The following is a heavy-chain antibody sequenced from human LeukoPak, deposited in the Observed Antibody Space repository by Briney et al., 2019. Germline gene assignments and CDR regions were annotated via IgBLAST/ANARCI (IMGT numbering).Heavy chain of an antibody. J-gene: IGHJ4*02. V-gene: IGHV4-39*01. Sequence: SETLSLTCTVSGGSISTSDFYWGWIRQPPGKGLECIGNVFYSGNTYYNPSLKSRVTMFVDTSKNQFSLKLGSVTAADTAVYYCTRQYCTGGNCDTFDYWGQGTLVTVSS. CDR3: TRQYCTGGNCDTFDY. D-gene: IGHD2-15*01. CDR1: GGSISTSDFY. CDR2: VFYSGNT.